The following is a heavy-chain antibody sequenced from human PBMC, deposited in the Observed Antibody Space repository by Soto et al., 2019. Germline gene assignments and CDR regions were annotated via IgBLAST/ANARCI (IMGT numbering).Heavy chain of an antibody. CDR3: ASPGGYCSGGSCVDAFDI. J-gene: IGHJ3*02. CDR1: GGTFSSYA. CDR2: IIPIFGTA. D-gene: IGHD2-15*01. Sequence: SVKVSCKASGGTFSSYAISWVRQAPGQGLEWMGGIIPIFGTANYAQKFQGRVTITADESTSTAYMELSSLRSEDTAVYYCASPGGYCSGGSCVDAFDIWGQGTMVTVS. V-gene: IGHV1-69*13.